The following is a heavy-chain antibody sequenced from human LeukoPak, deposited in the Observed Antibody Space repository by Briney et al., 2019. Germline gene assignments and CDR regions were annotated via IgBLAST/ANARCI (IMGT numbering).Heavy chain of an antibody. CDR1: GSSVSSNSAA. V-gene: IGHV6-1*01. CDR2: RYYYYKWRT. CDR3: ARGRRSYYGMGV. J-gene: IGHJ6*02. Sequence: SQTLSLTCAISGSSVSSNSAAWNWIRQSPSRGLEWLGRRYYYYKWRTDYAESVKSRITVNVDTSKNQFSLNLSSVTPEDTAVYYCARGRRSYYGMGVWGQGTTVTVSS.